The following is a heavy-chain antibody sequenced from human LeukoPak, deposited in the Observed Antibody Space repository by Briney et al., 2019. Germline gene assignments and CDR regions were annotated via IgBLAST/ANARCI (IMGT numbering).Heavy chain of an antibody. Sequence: GRSLRLSCAASGFTLSSYGMHWVRQAPGKGLEWVAVISYDGSNKYYADSVKGRFTISRDNSKNTLYLQMNSLRAEDTAVYYCAKEVGSSYYYGMDVWGQGTTVTVSS. D-gene: IGHD6-6*01. CDR3: AKEVGSSYYYGMDV. CDR2: ISYDGSNK. V-gene: IGHV3-30*18. J-gene: IGHJ6*02. CDR1: GFTLSSYG.